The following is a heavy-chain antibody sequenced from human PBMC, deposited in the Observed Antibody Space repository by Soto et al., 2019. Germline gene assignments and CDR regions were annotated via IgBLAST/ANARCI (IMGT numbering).Heavy chain of an antibody. CDR3: AHRVLRTVFGLVTTTAIYFDF. J-gene: IGHJ4*02. CDR1: GFSLTTSGVG. D-gene: IGHD3-3*01. V-gene: IGHV2-5*02. Sequence: QITLNESGPPVVRPTETLTLTCRFSGFSLTTSGVGVGWIRQSPGKAPEWLALIYWDDDKRYSASLKSRLTITKDTSKNQVVLTLSGLDPTDTATYYCAHRVLRTVFGLVTTTAIYFDFWGQGTPVAVSS. CDR2: IYWDDDK.